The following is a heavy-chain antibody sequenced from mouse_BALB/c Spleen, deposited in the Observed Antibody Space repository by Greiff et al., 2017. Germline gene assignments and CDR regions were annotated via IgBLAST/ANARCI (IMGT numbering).Heavy chain of an antibody. CDR3: ARGGYRGYYAMDY. V-gene: IGHV3-6*02. J-gene: IGHJ4*01. D-gene: IGHD1-2*01. CDR2: ISYDGSN. Sequence: EVQLVESGPGLVKPSQSLSLTCSVTGYSITSGYYWNWIRQFPGNKLEWMGYISYDGSNNYNPSLKNRISITRDTSKNQFFLKLNSVTTEDTATYYCARGGYRGYYAMDYWGQGTSVTVSS. CDR1: GYSITSGYY.